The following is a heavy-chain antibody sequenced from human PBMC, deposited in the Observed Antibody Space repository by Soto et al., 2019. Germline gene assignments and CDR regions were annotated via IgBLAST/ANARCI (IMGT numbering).Heavy chain of an antibody. Sequence: KLVNPTQTLTLTCTFSGFSLSGGGVGVGWIRQPPGKALEWVALIYWNDDKRYSPSLKSRLTITKDTSKNQVVLTMTNMDPEDTATYYCAHKMDTVDWFGPWGRGTLVTVSS. D-gene: IGHD5-18*01. CDR1: GFSLSGGGVG. J-gene: IGHJ5*02. V-gene: IGHV2-5*01. CDR2: IYWNDDK. CDR3: AHKMDTVDWFGP.